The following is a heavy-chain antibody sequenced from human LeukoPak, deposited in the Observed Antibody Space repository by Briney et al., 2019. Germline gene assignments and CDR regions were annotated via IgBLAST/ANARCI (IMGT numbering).Heavy chain of an antibody. J-gene: IGHJ4*02. CDR2: ISGSSGRT. CDR3: AKGPLTEVAGTTWDY. V-gene: IGHV3-23*01. Sequence: GGSLRHSCAASGFTFSGHAMSWVRQAPVKGLEWVSAISGSSGRTYYADSVKGRFTISRDNSKNTPYLQMNSLRAEDTAVYYCAKGPLTEVAGTTWDYWGQGTPVTVSS. CDR1: GFTFSGHA. D-gene: IGHD6-19*01.